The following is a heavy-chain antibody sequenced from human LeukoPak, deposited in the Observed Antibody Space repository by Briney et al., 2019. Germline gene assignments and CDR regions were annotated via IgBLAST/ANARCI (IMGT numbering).Heavy chain of an antibody. CDR3: TRGSIAYYYMDV. J-gene: IGHJ6*03. CDR1: GGSISSRNYY. Sequence: PSETLSLTCTVSGGSISSRNYYWSWIRQPAGKGLEWIGRIYTSGSTNYNPSLKSRVTISVDTSKNQFSLKLSSVTAADTAVYYCTRGSIAYYYMDVWGKGTTVTISS. D-gene: IGHD3-22*01. CDR2: IYTSGST. V-gene: IGHV4-61*02.